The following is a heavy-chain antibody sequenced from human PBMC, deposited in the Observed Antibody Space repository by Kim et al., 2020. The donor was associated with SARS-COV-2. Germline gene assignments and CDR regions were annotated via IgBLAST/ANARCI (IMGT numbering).Heavy chain of an antibody. CDR1: GFTLSNYG. J-gene: IGHJ3*01. CDR3: ARDSSSRRRGGASGL. V-gene: IGHV3-33*01. Sequence: GGSLRLSCTASGFTLSNYGMSWVRQAPGKGLEWVAHIRYDATTQYYADSVKGRFTISRDDSKNTLYLQLNTLRGEDTAVFYCARDSSSRRRGGASGLWGRETLVTVS. D-gene: IGHD6-13*01. CDR2: IRYDATTQ.